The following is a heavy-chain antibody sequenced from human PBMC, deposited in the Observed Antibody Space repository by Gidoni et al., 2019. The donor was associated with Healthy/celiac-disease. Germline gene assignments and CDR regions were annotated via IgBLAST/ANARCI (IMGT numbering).Heavy chain of an antibody. CDR1: CFTFSNAW. J-gene: IGHJ4*02. V-gene: IGHV3-15*07. D-gene: IGHD7-27*01. CDR3: TKPTGDPFDY. CDR2: IKSKTDGRRT. Sequence: EVQLVASGGRVLTPGGSLRLSCAASCFTFSNAWMNWVRQAPGKGLEWVGRIKSKTDGRRTDYAAHVKVRFTIARDESKNTLYLKRNSLKTEDTAVYDWTKPTGDPFDYWGQGTLVTVSS.